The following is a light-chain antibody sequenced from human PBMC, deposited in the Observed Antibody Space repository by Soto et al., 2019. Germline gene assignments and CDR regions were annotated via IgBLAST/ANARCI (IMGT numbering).Light chain of an antibody. V-gene: IGKV1-5*03. CDR2: KAS. J-gene: IGKJ4*01. Sequence: DIQVTQSPSSLSASVGDRVTITCRASQSISSWLAWYQQKPGKAPKLLIYKASSLESGVPSRFSGSGSGTEFTLTISSLQPDDFATYYCQQYNSYSLLTFGGGTKVDIK. CDR1: QSISSW. CDR3: QQYNSYSLLT.